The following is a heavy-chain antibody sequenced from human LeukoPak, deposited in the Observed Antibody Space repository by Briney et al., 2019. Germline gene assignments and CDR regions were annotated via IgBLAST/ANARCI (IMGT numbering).Heavy chain of an antibody. CDR2: MNPNSGNT. V-gene: IGHV1-8*01. CDR1: GYTFTNYD. J-gene: IGHJ4*02. Sequence: ASVKVSCKASGYTFTNYDINWVRQATGQGLEWMGWMNPNSGNTGYAQKFQGRVTMTRSNSISTAYMEPSSLRSEDTAVYYCALSLRYYNSSGYYPWDYWGQGTLVTVSS. D-gene: IGHD3-22*01. CDR3: ALSLRYYNSSGYYPWDY.